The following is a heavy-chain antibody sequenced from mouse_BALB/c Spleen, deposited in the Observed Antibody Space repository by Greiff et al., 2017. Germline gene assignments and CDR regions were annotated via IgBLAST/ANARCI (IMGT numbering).Heavy chain of an antibody. D-gene: IGHD1-1*01. CDR1: GFSFSSFG. V-gene: IGHV5-17*02. CDR3: AREGYYYGSSWNWYFDV. CDR2: ISSGSSTI. Sequence: EVMLVESGGGLVQPGGSRKLSCAASGFSFSSFGMHWVRQAPGKGLEWVAYISSGSSTIYYADTVKGRFTISRDNPKNNLFLQMTSLRSEDTAMYYCAREGYYYGSSWNWYFDVWGAGTTVTVSS. J-gene: IGHJ1*01.